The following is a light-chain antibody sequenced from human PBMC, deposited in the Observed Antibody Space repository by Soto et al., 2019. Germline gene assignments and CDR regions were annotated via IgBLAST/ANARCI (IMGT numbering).Light chain of an antibody. CDR2: DAS. J-gene: IGKJ2*01. V-gene: IGKV3-11*01. CDR3: QQRSNWPYT. CDR1: QSVSSY. Sequence: EIVLTQSPATLSLSPGGRATLSCRVSQSVSSYLAWYQQKPGQAPRLLIYDASNRATGIPARFSGSGSGTDFTLTISSLEPEDFAVYYCQQRSNWPYTFGQGTKLEIK.